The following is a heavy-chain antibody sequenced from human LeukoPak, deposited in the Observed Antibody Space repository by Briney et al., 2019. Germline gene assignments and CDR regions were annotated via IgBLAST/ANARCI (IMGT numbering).Heavy chain of an antibody. Sequence: ASVKVSCKASGYTFTSYDINWVRQATGRGLEWVGWMNPNSGNTGYAQKFQGRVTMTRNTSISTAYMELSSLRSEDTAVYYCARSSLIAVAGDTGDWGQGTLVTVSS. CDR2: MNPNSGNT. D-gene: IGHD6-19*01. V-gene: IGHV1-8*01. CDR1: GYTFTSYD. CDR3: ARSSLIAVAGDTGD. J-gene: IGHJ4*02.